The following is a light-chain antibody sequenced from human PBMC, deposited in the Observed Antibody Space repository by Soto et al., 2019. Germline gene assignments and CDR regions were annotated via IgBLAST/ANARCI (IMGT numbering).Light chain of an antibody. CDR3: QQYGSSIFT. CDR1: QSVSSSY. V-gene: IGKV3-20*01. CDR2: GAS. J-gene: IGKJ3*01. Sequence: EIVLTQSPGTLSLSPGERATLSCRASQSVSSSYLAWYQQKPGQAPRLLIYGASSRATVIPDWFSGSGSGSDFTLTISRLEPEDFAVYYWQQYGSSIFTFGPGTKVEIK.